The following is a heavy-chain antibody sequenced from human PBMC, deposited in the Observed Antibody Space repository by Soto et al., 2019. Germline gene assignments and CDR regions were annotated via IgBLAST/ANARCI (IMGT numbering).Heavy chain of an antibody. CDR2: ISYDGTNK. D-gene: IGHD2-21*02. J-gene: IGHJ4*02. V-gene: IGHV3-30-3*01. CDR3: ARDFSFEMRVLIVTALDY. CDR1: GFIFSNFA. Sequence: PGGSLRLSCAASGFIFSNFAMHWVRQAPGKGLEWVALISYDGTNKYYADSVKGRFTISRDNSKSTLYLQMNSLRADDTAVYYCARDFSFEMRVLIVTALDYWGQGTLVTVSS.